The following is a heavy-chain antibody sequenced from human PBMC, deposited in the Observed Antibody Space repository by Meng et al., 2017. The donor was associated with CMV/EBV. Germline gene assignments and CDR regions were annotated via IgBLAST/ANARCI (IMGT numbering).Heavy chain of an antibody. CDR1: GGTFSSYA. J-gene: IGHJ6*02. Sequence: SVKVSCKASGGTFSSYAISWVRQAPGQGLEWMGGIIPILGIANYAQKFQGRVTITADKSTSTAYMELSSLRAEDTAVYYCARGSGSSIRYSYGMDVGGQGTTVTAS. D-gene: IGHD1-26*01. V-gene: IGHV1-69*10. CDR2: IIPILGIA. CDR3: ARGSGSSIRYSYGMDV.